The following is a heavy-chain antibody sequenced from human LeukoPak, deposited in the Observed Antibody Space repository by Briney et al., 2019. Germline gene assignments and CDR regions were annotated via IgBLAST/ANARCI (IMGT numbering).Heavy chain of an antibody. CDR3: AKTDYGDYVSAFDI. CDR1: GFTFSSYG. D-gene: IGHD4-17*01. CDR2: ISYDGSNK. J-gene: IGHJ3*02. V-gene: IGHV3-30*18. Sequence: GGSLRLSCAASGFTFSSYGMHWVRQAPGKGLEWVAVISYDGSNKYYADSVTGRFTISRDNSKNTLYLQMNSPRAEDTAVYYCAKTDYGDYVSAFDIWGQGTMVTVSS.